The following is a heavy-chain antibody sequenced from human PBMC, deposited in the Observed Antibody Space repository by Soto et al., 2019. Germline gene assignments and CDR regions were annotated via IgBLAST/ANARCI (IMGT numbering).Heavy chain of an antibody. CDR2: INPSGGST. J-gene: IGHJ1*01. Sequence: ASVKVSCKASGYTFTHYHVYWVRQAPGRGLEWLGMINPSGGSTTYAQNLQGRVTMTRDTSTNTVYMELSSLRSEDTAVYYCAREAINSSSYRRYFKHWGQGTLVTVSS. CDR1: GYTFTHYH. V-gene: IGHV1-46*01. CDR3: AREAINSSSYRRYFKH. D-gene: IGHD3-22*01.